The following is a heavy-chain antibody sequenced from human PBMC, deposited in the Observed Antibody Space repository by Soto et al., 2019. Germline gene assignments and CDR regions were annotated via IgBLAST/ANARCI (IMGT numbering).Heavy chain of an antibody. J-gene: IGHJ4*02. V-gene: IGHV3-15*01. CDR1: GFTFSNAW. D-gene: IGHD1-20*01. CDR2: IKSKTDGGTT. Sequence: TGGSLRLSCAASGFTFSNAWMSWVRQAPGKGLEWVGRIKSKTDGGTTDYAAPVKGRFTISRDDSKNTLYLQMNSLKTEDTAVYYCTKLGIPLGLDYWGQGTLVTVSS. CDR3: TKLGIPLGLDY.